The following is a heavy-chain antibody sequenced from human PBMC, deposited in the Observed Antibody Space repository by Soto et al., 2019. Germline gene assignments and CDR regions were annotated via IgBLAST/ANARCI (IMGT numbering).Heavy chain of an antibody. V-gene: IGHV1-3*01. J-gene: IGHJ4*02. Sequence: ASVKVSCKASGYTFTSYAMHWVRQAPGQRLEWMGWINADNGNTKYSQKFQGRVTITRDTSASTAYMELSSLRSEDTAVYYCARNLMDYDILTGYYMGYYFDYWGQGTLVTVSS. CDR2: INADNGNT. D-gene: IGHD3-9*01. CDR3: ARNLMDYDILTGYYMGYYFDY. CDR1: GYTFTSYA.